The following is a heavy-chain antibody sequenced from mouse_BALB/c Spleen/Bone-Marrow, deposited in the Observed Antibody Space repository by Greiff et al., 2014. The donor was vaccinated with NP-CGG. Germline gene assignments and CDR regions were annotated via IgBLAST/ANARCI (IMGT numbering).Heavy chain of an antibody. V-gene: IGHV1-62-2*01. CDR1: GYTLTEYI. D-gene: IGHD1-1*01. Sequence: VMLVESGAELVKPGASVKLSCKASGYTLTEYIIHWVKQRSGQGLEWIGWFYPGSGSIKYNEKFKDKATLTADKSSSTVYMELSRLTSEDSAVYFCARHEKANYGNYAMDYWGQGTSVTVSS. CDR3: ARHEKANYGNYAMDY. J-gene: IGHJ4*01. CDR2: FYPGSGSI.